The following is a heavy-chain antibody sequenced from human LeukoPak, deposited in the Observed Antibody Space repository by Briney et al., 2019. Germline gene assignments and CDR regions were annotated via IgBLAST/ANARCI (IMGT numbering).Heavy chain of an antibody. J-gene: IGHJ5*02. CDR3: ARDDRDGYNYARWFDP. V-gene: IGHV4-30-4*01. Sequence: SETLSLTCTVSGGSISSGDYYWSWIRQPPGKGLEWIGYIYYSGSTYYNPSLKSRVTISVDTSKNQFSLKLSSVTAAVTAVYYCARDDRDGYNYARWFDPWGQGTLVTVSS. CDR2: IYYSGST. CDR1: GGSISSGDYY. D-gene: IGHD5-24*01.